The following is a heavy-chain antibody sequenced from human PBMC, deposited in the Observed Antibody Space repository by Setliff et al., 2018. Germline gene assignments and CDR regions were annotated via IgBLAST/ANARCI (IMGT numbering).Heavy chain of an antibody. CDR3: ARSRYTSRWYEMSAMDV. D-gene: IGHD6-13*01. V-gene: IGHV3-30*01. J-gene: IGHJ6*03. CDR1: GLTFSSYA. CDR2: ITYDGSNK. Sequence: PGGSLRLSCAASGLTFSSYAMHWVRQAPGKGLEWVAVITYDGSNKFYADSVRGRFTISRDISKNTLYVQMNSLRPEDTAVYYCARSRYTSRWYEMSAMDVWGKGTTVTVSS.